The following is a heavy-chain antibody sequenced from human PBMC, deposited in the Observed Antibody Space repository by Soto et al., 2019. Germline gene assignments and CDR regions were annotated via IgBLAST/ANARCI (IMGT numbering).Heavy chain of an antibody. J-gene: IGHJ6*02. CDR3: AKDLTYYYDSSGYYPDYGMDV. CDR2: ISYDGSNK. V-gene: IGHV3-30*18. D-gene: IGHD3-22*01. Sequence: PGGSLRLSCAASGFTFSSYGMHWVRQAPGKGLEWVAVISYDGSNKYYADSVKGRFTISRDNSKNTLYLQMNSLRAEDTAVYYCAKDLTYYYDSSGYYPDYGMDVWGQGTTVTVSS. CDR1: GFTFSSYG.